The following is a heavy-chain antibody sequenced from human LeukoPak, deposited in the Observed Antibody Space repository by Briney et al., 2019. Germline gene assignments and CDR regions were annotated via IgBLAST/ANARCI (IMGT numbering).Heavy chain of an antibody. V-gene: IGHV3-23*01. CDR3: EGTYYYDSGDDY. J-gene: IGHJ4*02. CDR2: ISGSGTST. D-gene: IGHD3-22*01. CDR1: GFTFRSYA. Sequence: GGSLRLSCAASGFTFRSYAMSWVRQAPGKGLEWVLAISGSGTSTYYADSVKGRFTISRDNSKNTLYLQMNSLRAEDTAVYYCEGTYYYDSGDDYWGQGTLVSVSS.